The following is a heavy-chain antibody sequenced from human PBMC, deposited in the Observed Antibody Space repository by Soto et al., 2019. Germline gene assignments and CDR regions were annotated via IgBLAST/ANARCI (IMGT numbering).Heavy chain of an antibody. CDR2: IRGFSPYT. CDR1: GFTFRTYT. D-gene: IGHD2-15*01. V-gene: IGHV3-21*01. CDR3: ARDRGYDAHDYYYNAMDV. Sequence: VGSLRLSCVASGFTFRTYTMNWVRQAPGKGLEWVSGIRGFSPYTFYAESVKGRFTISRDNAKNSLYLQMNSLGVEDTAVYYCARDRGYDAHDYYYNAMDVWGQGTTVTVSS. J-gene: IGHJ6*02.